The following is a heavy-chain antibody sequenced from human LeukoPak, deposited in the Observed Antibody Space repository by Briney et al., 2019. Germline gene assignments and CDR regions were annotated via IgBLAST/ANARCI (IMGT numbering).Heavy chain of an antibody. CDR1: GFTFRSYE. CDR3: AKDDAWGRYKD. J-gene: IGHJ1*01. V-gene: IGHV3-23*01. Sequence: GGSLRLSCAASGFTFRSYEMNWVRQAPGKGLEWVSGISPSGGITYYTDSVKGRFTISRDNSKNTVSLQMNSLRGEDTAVYYCAKDDAWGRYKDWGQGTLVTVSS. D-gene: IGHD3-16*01. CDR2: ISPSGGIT.